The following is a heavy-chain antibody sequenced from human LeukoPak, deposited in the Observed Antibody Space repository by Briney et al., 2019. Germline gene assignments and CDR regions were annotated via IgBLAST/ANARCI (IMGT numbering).Heavy chain of an antibody. CDR3: ARSSLAVAGSVFDY. CDR1: GYTFTSYG. J-gene: IGHJ4*02. CDR2: ISTYNGNT. D-gene: IGHD6-19*01. Sequence: RASVTVSCKASGYTFTSYGISWVRQAPGQGLEWMGWISTYNGNTHYAQKLQGRVTMTTDTSTSTAYMELRSLRSDDTAVYYCARSSLAVAGSVFDYWGQGTLVTVSS. V-gene: IGHV1-18*01.